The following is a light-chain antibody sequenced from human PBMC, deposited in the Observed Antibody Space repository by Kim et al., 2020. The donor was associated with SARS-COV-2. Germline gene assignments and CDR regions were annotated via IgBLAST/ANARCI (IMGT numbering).Light chain of an antibody. CDR1: ALPKQY. CDR2: KDS. J-gene: IGLJ3*02. Sequence: SPGQTARITCSGDALPKQYAYWYQQKPGQAPVLVIYKDSERPSGIPERFSVSSSGTTVTLTISGVQAEYEADYYCQSADSSGTYWVFGGGTKLTVL. CDR3: QSADSSGTYWV. V-gene: IGLV3-25*03.